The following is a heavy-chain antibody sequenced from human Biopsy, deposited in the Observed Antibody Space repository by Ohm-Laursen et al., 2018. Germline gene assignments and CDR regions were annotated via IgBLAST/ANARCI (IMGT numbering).Heavy chain of an antibody. CDR3: GRAVRNQLLTDP. Sequence: SAKVSCKVSGYTFTSYDITWVRQASGRGPEWIGWLNPVSGNSNFGQKFRGRVTVTSDTSISTAYMELSGLTSDDTATYYCGRAVRNQLLTDPWGQGTLVTVTS. CDR1: GYTFTSYD. CDR2: LNPVSGNS. J-gene: IGHJ5*02. D-gene: IGHD1-7*01. V-gene: IGHV1-8*01.